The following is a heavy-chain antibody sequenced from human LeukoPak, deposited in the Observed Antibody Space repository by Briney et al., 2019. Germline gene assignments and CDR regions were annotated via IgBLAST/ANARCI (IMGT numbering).Heavy chain of an antibody. CDR3: ARETGSAVGSTDFDY. Sequence: GGSLRLSCAASGFTFSSYAMHWVRQAPGKGLEWVAVISYDGSNKYHADSVKGRFTVSRDNSKNTLYLQMNSLRAEVTAVYYCARETGSAVGSTDFDYWGQGTLVTVSS. V-gene: IGHV3-30-3*01. D-gene: IGHD4-17*01. CDR1: GFTFSSYA. CDR2: ISYDGSNK. J-gene: IGHJ4*02.